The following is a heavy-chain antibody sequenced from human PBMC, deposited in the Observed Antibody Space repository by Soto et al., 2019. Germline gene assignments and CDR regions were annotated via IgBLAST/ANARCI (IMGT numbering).Heavy chain of an antibody. D-gene: IGHD2-15*01. CDR2: ISSNGGST. J-gene: IGHJ1*01. CDR3: ARSRYCSGGSCNGEYFQH. V-gene: IGHV3-64*01. Sequence: EVQLVESGGGLVQPGGSLRLSCAASGFTFSSYAMHWVRQAPGKGLEYVSAISSNGGSTYYANSVKGRFTISRDNSKNTLYLQMGSLRAEDMAVYYCARSRYCSGGSCNGEYFQHWGQGTLVTVSS. CDR1: GFTFSSYA.